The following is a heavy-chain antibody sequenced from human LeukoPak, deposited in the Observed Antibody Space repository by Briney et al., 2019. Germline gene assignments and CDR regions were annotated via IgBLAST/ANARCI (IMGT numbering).Heavy chain of an antibody. CDR1: GFTFSSYG. J-gene: IGHJ4*02. CDR2: IWYDGSNK. CDR3: ARANVGQYYFDY. D-gene: IGHD3-16*01. V-gene: IGHV3-33*01. Sequence: PGGSLRLSCAASGFTFSSYGMHWVRQAPGKGLEWEAVIWYDGSNKYYADSVKGRFTISRDNSKNTLYLQMNSLRAEDTAIYYCARANVGQYYFDYRGQGTLVTVSS.